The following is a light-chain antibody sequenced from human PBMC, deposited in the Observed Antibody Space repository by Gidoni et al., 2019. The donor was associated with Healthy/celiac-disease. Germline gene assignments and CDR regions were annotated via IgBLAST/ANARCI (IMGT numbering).Light chain of an antibody. CDR3: CSYAGSSTYVV. CDR2: EGS. Sequence: QSSLTPPASVSVSPGLSITISCTGTSSDVWSYNLVSWYQQHPGKAPKLMIYEGSKRPSGVSNRFSGSKSGNTASLTISGLQAEDEADYYCCSYAGSSTYVVFGGGTKLTVL. J-gene: IGLJ2*01. CDR1: SSDVWSYNL. V-gene: IGLV2-23*01.